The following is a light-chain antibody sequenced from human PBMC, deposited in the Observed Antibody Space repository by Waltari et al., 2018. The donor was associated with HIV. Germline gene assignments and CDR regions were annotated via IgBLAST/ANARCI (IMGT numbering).Light chain of an antibody. Sequence: DIEVTQSPSPLSASVGDTVSVTCRTDHYISTWLAWYQQKPGKAPKLLIYETSIVESGVPSRFSGRGSGTEFTLTSSSLQPDDFATYYCQQYNSFSQAFGQGTKVEL. CDR1: HYISTW. J-gene: IGKJ1*01. CDR3: QQYNSFSQA. V-gene: IGKV1-5*03. CDR2: ETS.